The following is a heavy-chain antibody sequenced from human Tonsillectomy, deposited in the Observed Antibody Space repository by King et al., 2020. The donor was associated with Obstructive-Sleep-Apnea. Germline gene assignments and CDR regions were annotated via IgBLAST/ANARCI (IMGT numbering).Heavy chain of an antibody. D-gene: IGHD4-11*01. J-gene: IGHJ6*02. Sequence: VQLVESGGGVVQPGGSLRLSCAASGFTFSPYAMHWVRQAPGKGLEWVALMSYDERIEYYADSVEGRFTISRDNSERRLFLQMDSLRVEDTAVYYCAKDNYSVLYNMDVWGQGTTVTVTS. CDR1: GFTFSPYA. CDR3: AKDNYSVLYNMDV. V-gene: IGHV3-30*04. CDR2: MSYDERIE.